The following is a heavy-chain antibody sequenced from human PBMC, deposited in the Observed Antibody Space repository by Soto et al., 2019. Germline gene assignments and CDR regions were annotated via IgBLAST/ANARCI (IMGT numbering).Heavy chain of an antibody. CDR2: INSDGSST. Sequence: PGGSLRLSCAASGFTFSSYWMHWVRQAPGKGLVWVSRINSDGSSTSYAESVKGRFTISRDNAKNMLYLQMNSLRAEDTAVYYCARFKGFCSGGSCHYYYYYMDVWGKGTTVTVSS. V-gene: IGHV3-74*01. J-gene: IGHJ6*03. CDR1: GFTFSSYW. CDR3: ARFKGFCSGGSCHYYYYYMDV. D-gene: IGHD2-15*01.